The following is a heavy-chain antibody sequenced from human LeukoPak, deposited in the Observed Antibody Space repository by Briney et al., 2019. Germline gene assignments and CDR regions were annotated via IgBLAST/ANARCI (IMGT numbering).Heavy chain of an antibody. D-gene: IGHD6-13*01. Sequence: GGSLRLSCAASGFTFSSSAMGWVRRAPQKGLEWVSAIPASGPKTYYTGSVRGRFTISRDNSKNTLYLQMNSLRAEDTTVYYCAKGYSSSWYSWFDPWGQGTLVTVSS. CDR3: AKGYSSSWYSWFDP. J-gene: IGHJ5*02. CDR2: IPASGPKT. V-gene: IGHV3-23*01. CDR1: GFTFSSSA.